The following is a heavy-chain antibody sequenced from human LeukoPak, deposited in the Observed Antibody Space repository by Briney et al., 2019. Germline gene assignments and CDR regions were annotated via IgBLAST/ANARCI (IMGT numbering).Heavy chain of an antibody. CDR2: ISGSGGST. V-gene: IGHV3-23*01. J-gene: IGHJ4*02. CDR3: AKDLYSGYDLRRCFDY. Sequence: GGSLRLSCAASGFTFSSYAMSWVRQAPGKGLEGVSAISGSGGSTYYADSVKGRFTISRDNSKNTLYLQMNSLRAEDTAVYYCAKDLYSGYDLRRCFDYWGQGTLVTVSS. CDR1: GFTFSSYA. D-gene: IGHD5-12*01.